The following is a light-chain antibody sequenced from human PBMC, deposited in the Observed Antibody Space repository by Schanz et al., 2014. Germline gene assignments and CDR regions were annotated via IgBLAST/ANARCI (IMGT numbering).Light chain of an antibody. Sequence: QSVLTQPPSASGTPGQTVTISCSGDISNIGSNTVNWYQQLPGTAPKLLIYSNNLRPSGVPDRFSGSKSGTSASLAVTGLQAEDEADYYCQSYDSSLSGSEVFGGGTKLTV. V-gene: IGLV1-44*01. CDR1: ISNIGSNT. CDR2: SNN. CDR3: QSYDSSLSGSEV. J-gene: IGLJ3*02.